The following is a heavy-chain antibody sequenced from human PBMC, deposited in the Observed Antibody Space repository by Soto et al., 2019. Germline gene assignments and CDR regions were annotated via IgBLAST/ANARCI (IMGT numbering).Heavy chain of an antibody. Sequence: ASETLSLTCTVSGGSSSSGDYYWSWIRQPPGKGLEWIGYIYYSGSTYYNPFLKSRFTISIDTSKNQFSLKLNSVTAADTAVYYCARDSGGGGAFDICGQGTMVTVSS. D-gene: IGHD3-16*01. J-gene: IGHJ3*02. CDR3: ARDSGGGGAFDI. CDR1: GGSSSSGDYY. V-gene: IGHV4-30-4*01. CDR2: IYYSGST.